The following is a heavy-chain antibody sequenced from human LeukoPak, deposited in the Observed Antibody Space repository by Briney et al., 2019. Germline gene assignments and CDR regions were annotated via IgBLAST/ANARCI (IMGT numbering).Heavy chain of an antibody. V-gene: IGHV3-30*19. D-gene: IGHD3-9*01. J-gene: IGHJ4*02. CDR1: GFTFSSYG. CDR2: ISYDGSNK. Sequence: GGSLRLSCAASGFTFSSYGMHWVRQAPGKGLEWVAVISYDGSNKYYTDSVKGRFTISRDNSKNTLYLQMNSLRAEDTAVYYCAYFADYWGQGTPVTVSS. CDR3: AYFADY.